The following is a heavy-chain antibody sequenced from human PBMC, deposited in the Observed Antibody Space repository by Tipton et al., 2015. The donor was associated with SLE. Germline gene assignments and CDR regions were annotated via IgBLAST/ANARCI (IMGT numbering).Heavy chain of an antibody. CDR1: GGTFSSYA. CDR2: IIPIFGTA. D-gene: IGHD3-10*01. Sequence: QLVQSGAEVKKPGSSVKVSCKASGGTFSSYAISWVRQAPGQGLEWMGGIIPIFGTANYAQEFQGRVTITADESPRTAYMELSSLRSEAPAVYYCAREEYYYGSGGYYYYGMAVWGHETAVTVSS. CDR3: AREEYYYGSGGYYYYGMAV. J-gene: IGHJ6*02. V-gene: IGHV1-69*01.